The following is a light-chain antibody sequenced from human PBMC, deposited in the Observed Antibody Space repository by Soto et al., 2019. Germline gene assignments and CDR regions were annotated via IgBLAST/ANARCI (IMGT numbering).Light chain of an antibody. CDR3: QQYHSYWT. J-gene: IGKJ1*01. V-gene: IGKV1-5*01. CDR1: QNIRSR. Sequence: DFQMTQSPSTLSASVGDRVTITCRASQNIRSRLACFQQKPGKAPKLLIYDASSLESVVPQGFSGSGSGTEFTLTIISLQTADFSTYYCQQYHSYWTFGQGTQVE. CDR2: DAS.